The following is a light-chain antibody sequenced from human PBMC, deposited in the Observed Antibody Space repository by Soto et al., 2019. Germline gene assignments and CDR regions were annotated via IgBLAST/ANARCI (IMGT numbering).Light chain of an antibody. J-gene: IGLJ2*01. CDR1: NIGSKS. CDR2: YNS. Sequence: SYELTQPPPVSVAPGKTATVTCGGDNIGSKSVHWYQQKPGKAPVLVMYYNSDRPSGISERFSGSNSGNTATLTISRVEAGDEADYYCQVWDSSRDQVVFGGGTKLTVL. CDR3: QVWDSSRDQVV. V-gene: IGLV3-21*04.